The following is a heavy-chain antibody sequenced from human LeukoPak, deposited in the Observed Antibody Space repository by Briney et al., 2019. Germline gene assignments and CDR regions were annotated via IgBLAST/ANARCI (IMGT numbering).Heavy chain of an antibody. Sequence: PSETLSLTCTVSGGSISSYYWSWIRQPPGKGLERIGYIYYSGSTNYNPSLKSRVTISVDTSKNQFSLKLSSVTAADTAVYYCARDTTAAFFFDYWGQGTLVTVSS. CDR3: ARDTTAAFFFDY. CDR1: GGSISSYY. V-gene: IGHV4-59*01. J-gene: IGHJ4*02. CDR2: IYYSGST. D-gene: IGHD1-14*01.